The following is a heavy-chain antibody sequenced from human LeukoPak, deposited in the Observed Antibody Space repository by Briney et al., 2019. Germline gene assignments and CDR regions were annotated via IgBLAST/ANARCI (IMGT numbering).Heavy chain of an antibody. CDR1: GGSISSGGYY. CDR2: IYYSGST. Sequence: SETLSLTCTVSGGSISSGGYYWSWIRQHPGKGLEWIGYIYYSGSTYYNPSLKSRVTLSVDTSKNQFSLKLSSVTAADTAVYYCARHPQQWLVRGDWFDPWGQGTLVTVSS. D-gene: IGHD6-19*01. CDR3: ARHPQQWLVRGDWFDP. J-gene: IGHJ5*02. V-gene: IGHV4-31*03.